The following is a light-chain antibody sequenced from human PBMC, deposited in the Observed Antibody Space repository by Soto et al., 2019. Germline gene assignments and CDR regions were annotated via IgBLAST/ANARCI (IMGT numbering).Light chain of an antibody. V-gene: IGKV1-39*01. CDR2: AAS. CDR3: QQSYSTPYT. J-gene: IGKJ2*01. Sequence: DIQMTQSPSALSTSVGDRVTITCRASQSISTFLSWYQQKPGKAPKLLMSAASSLQSGVPTRFRGSGSGTSFTLTISSLQPEDSGTYYCQQSYSTPYTFGQGTKVEI. CDR1: QSISTF.